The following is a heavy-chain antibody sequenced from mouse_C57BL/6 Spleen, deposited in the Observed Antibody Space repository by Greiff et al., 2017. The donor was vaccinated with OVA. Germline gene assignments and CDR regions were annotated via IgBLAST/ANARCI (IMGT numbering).Heavy chain of an antibody. D-gene: IGHD2-4*01. CDR1: GYTFTSYW. V-gene: IGHV1-72*01. CDR3: ARRETESTMITTGYFDY. Sequence: QVQLQQPGAELVKPGASVKLSCKASGYTFTSYWMHWVKQRPGRGLEWIGRIDPNSGGTKYNAKFKSKATLTVDKPSSTAYMQLSSLTSEDSAVYYCARRETESTMITTGYFDYWGQGTTLTVSS. CDR2: IDPNSGGT. J-gene: IGHJ2*01.